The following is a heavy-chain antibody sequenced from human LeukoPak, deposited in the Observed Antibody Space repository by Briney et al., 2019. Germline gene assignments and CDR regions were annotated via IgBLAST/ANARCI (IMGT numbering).Heavy chain of an antibody. Sequence: PSETLSLTCTVSGGSISSYYWSWIRQPPGKGLEWIGYIYYSGSTNYNPSLKSRVTISVDTSKNQFSLKLSSVTAADTAVYYCARLGVYSSYPLGAFDIWGQGTMVTVSS. V-gene: IGHV4-59*08. D-gene: IGHD5-12*01. CDR3: ARLGVYSSYPLGAFDI. J-gene: IGHJ3*02. CDR1: GGSISSYY. CDR2: IYYSGST.